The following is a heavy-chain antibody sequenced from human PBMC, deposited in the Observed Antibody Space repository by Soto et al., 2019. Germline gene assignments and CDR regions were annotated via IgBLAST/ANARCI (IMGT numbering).Heavy chain of an antibody. CDR3: ARVEFVGDYDYIWGSYRFEASVVSDY. J-gene: IGHJ4*02. CDR2: ISAYNGNT. V-gene: IGHV1-18*01. Sequence: GASVKGSCKASGYTFTSYGISWVRQAPGQGLEWMGWISAYNGNTNYAQKLQGRVTMTTDTSTSTAYMELRSLRSDDTAVYYCARVEFVGDYDYIWGSYRFEASVVSDYWGQGTLVTVSS. D-gene: IGHD3-16*02. CDR1: GYTFTSYG.